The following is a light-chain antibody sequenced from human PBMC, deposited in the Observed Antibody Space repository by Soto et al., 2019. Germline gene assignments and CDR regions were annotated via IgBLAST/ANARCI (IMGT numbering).Light chain of an antibody. CDR3: QQYSGSVT. Sequence: EIVLTQSPGTLSLSPGERATLSCRASQSVRNTYLAWYQQKPGQPPRLLIYGASKRQSGVPDRFSGGGSETHFTLSISSLEPEDFAVYYWQQYSGSVTFGGGTKGDIK. J-gene: IGKJ4*01. V-gene: IGKV3-20*01. CDR2: GAS. CDR1: QSVRNTY.